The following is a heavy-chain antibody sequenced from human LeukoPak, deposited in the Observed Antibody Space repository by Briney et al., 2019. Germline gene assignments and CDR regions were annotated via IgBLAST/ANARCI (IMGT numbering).Heavy chain of an antibody. D-gene: IGHD6-13*01. V-gene: IGHV4-59*01. CDR3: ARMRAAAGPYFDY. Sequence: ASETLSLTCTVSGGSISSYYWSWIRQPPGKGLEWIGYIYYSGSTNYNPSLKSRVTISVDTSKNQFSLKLSSVTAADTAVYYCARMRAAAGPYFDYWGQGTLVTVSS. CDR2: IYYSGST. CDR1: GGSISSYY. J-gene: IGHJ4*02.